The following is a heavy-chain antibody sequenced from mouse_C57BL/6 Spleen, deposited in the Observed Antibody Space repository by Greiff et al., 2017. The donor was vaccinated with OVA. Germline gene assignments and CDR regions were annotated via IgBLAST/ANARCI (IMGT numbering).Heavy chain of an antibody. V-gene: IGHV1-39*01. D-gene: IGHD1-1*01. CDR2: INPHYGTT. J-gene: IGHJ4*01. CDR3: ARRGTTVVAPYYYAMDY. Sequence: QLQQSGPELVKPGASVKLSCKASGYSFTDYNLHWVKQSTGKRLAWIGVINPHYGTTSYNQKFKGKATLTVDQSSSTAYMQLNILTSEDSAVYYCARRGTTVVAPYYYAMDYWGQGTSVTVSS. CDR1: GYSFTDYN.